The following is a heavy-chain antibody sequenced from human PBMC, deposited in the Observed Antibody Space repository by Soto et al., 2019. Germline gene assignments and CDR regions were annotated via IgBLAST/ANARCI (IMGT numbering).Heavy chain of an antibody. V-gene: IGHV3-23*01. CDR1: GFTFSSYA. CDR3: AKEYRQLVYVHAFDX. D-gene: IGHD6-6*01. Sequence: GGSLRLSCAASGFTFSSYAMSWVRQAPGKGLEWVSSISCSGGSTYYADSVKVRFTISRDNSKNTLYLQMNSLRAEDTAVYYCAKEYRQLVYVHAFDXWGQGTMVTVS. CDR2: ISCSGGST. J-gene: IGHJ3*02.